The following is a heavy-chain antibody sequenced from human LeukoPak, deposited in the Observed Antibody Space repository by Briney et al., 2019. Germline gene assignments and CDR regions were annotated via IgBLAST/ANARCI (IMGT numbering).Heavy chain of an antibody. D-gene: IGHD3-3*01. V-gene: IGHV3-7*01. J-gene: IGHJ5*02. Sequence: GGSLRLSCAASGFTFSSYWMSWVRQAPGKGLEWVANIRQDGSDKYYVDTVKGRFTISRDNAKNSLYLQMNSLRAEDTAVYYCARDNTIFGVAHINHWGQGTLVTVSS. CDR2: IRQDGSDK. CDR1: GFTFSSYW. CDR3: ARDNTIFGVAHINH.